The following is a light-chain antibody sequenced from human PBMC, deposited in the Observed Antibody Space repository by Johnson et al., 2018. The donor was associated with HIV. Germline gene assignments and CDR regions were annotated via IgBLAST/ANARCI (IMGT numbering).Light chain of an antibody. V-gene: IGLV1-51*02. J-gene: IGLJ1*01. Sequence: QSVLTQPPSVSAAPGQKVPISCSGSSSNFGNNYVSWYQQLPGTAPNLLIYENNKLPSGIPDRFSGSTSGTSATLALNGLPPGDEAAYYCGTWDGSLSGFYVFGTGTKVTVL. CDR1: SSNFGNNY. CDR2: ENN. CDR3: GTWDGSLSGFYV.